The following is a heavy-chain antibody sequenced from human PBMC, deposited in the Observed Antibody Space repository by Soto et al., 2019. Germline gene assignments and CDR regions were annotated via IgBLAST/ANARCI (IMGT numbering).Heavy chain of an antibody. V-gene: IGHV1-69*13. CDR2: IIPTSGTA. D-gene: IGHD2-15*01. J-gene: IGHJ6*02. CDR3: ARGQGYCSGGICYYYYYGMDV. Sequence: ASVKVSCKASGGTFSSDAFSWVRQAPGQGLEWMGGIIPTSGTANYAQKLQGRATITADESTSTAYMELSSLTSEDTAVYFCARGQGYCSGGICYYYYYGMDVWGQGTTVTVSS. CDR1: GGTFSSDA.